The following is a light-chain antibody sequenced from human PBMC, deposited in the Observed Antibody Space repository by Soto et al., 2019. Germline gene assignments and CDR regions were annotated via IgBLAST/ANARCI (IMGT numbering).Light chain of an antibody. CDR1: QNVDNNY. Sequence: IVLTQSPGTLSLSPGERDTLSCRASQNVDNNYLAWFQQKPGQAPRLLIYEISKRATGVPDRFGGSGSGTDFTLIISRLEPEDVALNYCHQSCHSPLTFGGGTRVEIK. V-gene: IGKV3-20*01. CDR2: EIS. CDR3: HQSCHSPLT. J-gene: IGKJ4*02.